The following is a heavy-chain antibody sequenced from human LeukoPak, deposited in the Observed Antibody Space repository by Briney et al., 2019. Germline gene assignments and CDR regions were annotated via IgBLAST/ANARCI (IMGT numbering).Heavy chain of an antibody. Sequence: GGSLRLSCAASGSIVRSNYMSWVRQAPGKGLEWVSVIFSGGSTYFADSVKGRFTISRENSKNTLYLQMNSLRAKDTAVYYCARHSYSRYYYGMDVWGQGTTVTVSS. D-gene: IGHD2-15*01. CDR3: ARHSYSRYYYGMDV. CDR2: IFSGGST. CDR1: GSIVRSNY. V-gene: IGHV3-53*01. J-gene: IGHJ6*02.